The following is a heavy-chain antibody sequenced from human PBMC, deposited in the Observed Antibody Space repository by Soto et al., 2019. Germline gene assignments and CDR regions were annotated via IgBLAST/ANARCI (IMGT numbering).Heavy chain of an antibody. D-gene: IGHD3-22*01. CDR1: GFTFSSFA. V-gene: IGHV3-30-3*01. CDR2: ISYDGSNK. CDR3: ARPYYSDSSGYVY. Sequence: GGSLRLSCAASGFTFSSFAMHWVRQAPGKGLEWVAVISYDGSNKYYADSVKGRFTISRDNSKNTLYLQMNSLRAEDSAVYYCARPYYSDSSGYVYWGQGTLVTVSS. J-gene: IGHJ4*02.